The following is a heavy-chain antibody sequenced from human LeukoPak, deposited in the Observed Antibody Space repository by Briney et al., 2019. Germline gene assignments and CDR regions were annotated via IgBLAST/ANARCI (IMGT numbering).Heavy chain of an antibody. Sequence: SETLSLTCTGSGGSISSYYWSWIRQPPGKGLEWIGYIYYSGSTNYNPSLKSRVTISVATSQNQFSLKLSSVPAANTAVYYCARHINYYDSSRPLYYFDYWGQGTLVTVSS. V-gene: IGHV4-59*08. J-gene: IGHJ4*02. D-gene: IGHD3-22*01. CDR3: ARHINYYDSSRPLYYFDY. CDR2: IYYSGST. CDR1: GGSISSYY.